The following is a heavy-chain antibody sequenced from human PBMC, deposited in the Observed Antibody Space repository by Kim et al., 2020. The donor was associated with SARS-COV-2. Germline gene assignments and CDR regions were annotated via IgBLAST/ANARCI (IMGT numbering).Heavy chain of an antibody. V-gene: IGHV4-59*08. CDR2: IYYSGST. CDR3: ARHFPAGYCSGGSCYRYN. J-gene: IGHJ5*01. Sequence: SETLSLTCTVSGGSISSYYWSWIRQPPGKGLEWIGYIYYSGSTNYNLSLKSRVTISVDTSKNQFSLKLSSVTAADTAGYYCARHFPAGYCSGGSCYRYN. D-gene: IGHD2-15*01. CDR1: GGSISSYY.